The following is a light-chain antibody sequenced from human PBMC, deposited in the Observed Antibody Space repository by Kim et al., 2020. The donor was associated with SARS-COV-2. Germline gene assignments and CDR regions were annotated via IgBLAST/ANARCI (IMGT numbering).Light chain of an antibody. Sequence: KTVTISCTGSSGSIASDYVQWYQQRPGSAPTTVIYEDNQRPSGVPARFSGSIDSSSNSASLTISGLKTEDEADYYCQSYDSSNLWVFGGGTQLTVL. CDR2: EDN. J-gene: IGLJ3*02. CDR1: SGSIASDY. CDR3: QSYDSSNLWV. V-gene: IGLV6-57*02.